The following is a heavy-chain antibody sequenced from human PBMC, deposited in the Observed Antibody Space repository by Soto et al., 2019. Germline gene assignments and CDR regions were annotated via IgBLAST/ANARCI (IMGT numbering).Heavy chain of an antibody. CDR3: ARNIGDYGYYYYGMDV. D-gene: IGHD4-17*01. Sequence: PSETLSLTCTVSGGSISSSRYYWGWIRQPPGKGLEWIGSIYYSGSTYYNPSLKSRVTISVDTSKNQFSLKLSSVTAEDTDVYYCARNIGDYGYYYYGMDVWGQVTTV. V-gene: IGHV4-39*01. CDR2: IYYSGST. CDR1: GGSISSSRYY. J-gene: IGHJ6*02.